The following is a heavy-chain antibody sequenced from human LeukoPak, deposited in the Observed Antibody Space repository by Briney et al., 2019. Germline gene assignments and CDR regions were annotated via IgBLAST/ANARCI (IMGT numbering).Heavy chain of an antibody. CDR1: GFIVSSSY. J-gene: IGHJ4*02. Sequence: GGSLRLSCAASGFIVSSSYMSWVRRAPGKGLGWVSVIYSGGSTYYADSVKGRFTISRDNSKNTLYLQMNSLRGEDTAVYYCARVAFRSSAYISGIEYWGQGTLATVSS. CDR2: IYSGGST. V-gene: IGHV3-53*01. CDR3: ARVAFRSSAYISGIEY. D-gene: IGHD1-14*01.